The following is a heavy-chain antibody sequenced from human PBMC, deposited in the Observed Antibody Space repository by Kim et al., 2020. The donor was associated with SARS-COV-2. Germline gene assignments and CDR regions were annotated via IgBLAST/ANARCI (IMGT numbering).Heavy chain of an antibody. D-gene: IGHD3-10*01. CDR3: ARVLGGSIYFDS. J-gene: IGHJ4*02. CDR2: T. Sequence: TYYADAVKGRFTLYRDNTKNTVDLQLGSLRPEDTAIYYCARVLGGSIYFDSWGQGALVTASS. V-gene: IGHV3-64*02.